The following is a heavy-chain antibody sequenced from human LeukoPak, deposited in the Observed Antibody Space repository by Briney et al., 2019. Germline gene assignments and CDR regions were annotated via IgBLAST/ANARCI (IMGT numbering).Heavy chain of an antibody. Sequence: GGSLRLSCAASGFTFSDYYMSWIRQAPGKGLEWVSYISSSGNTIYYADSVKGRFTISRDNAKNSLYLQMNSLRAEDTAVYYCARGMALSGGSSVVERYFDYWGQGTLVTVSS. D-gene: IGHD2-15*01. CDR2: ISSSGNTI. CDR3: ARGMALSGGSSVVERYFDY. CDR1: GFTFSDYY. V-gene: IGHV3-11*04. J-gene: IGHJ4*02.